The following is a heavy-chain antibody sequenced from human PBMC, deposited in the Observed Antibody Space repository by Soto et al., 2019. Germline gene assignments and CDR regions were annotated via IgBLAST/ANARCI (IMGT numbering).Heavy chain of an antibody. J-gene: IGHJ4*02. V-gene: IGHV4-39*01. Sequence: QLQLQESGPGLVKPSETLSLTCIVSGGSITRNNHYWGWIRQSPGKGLEWIGSILYSGSTNYNPSLKSRVTLSVETSKNQFSLKMSSVTAADTALYYCARLGSSGWYQGSYFYYWGQRTLVTVSS. CDR2: ILYSGST. CDR3: ARLGSSGWYQGSYFYY. CDR1: GGSITRNNHY. D-gene: IGHD6-19*01.